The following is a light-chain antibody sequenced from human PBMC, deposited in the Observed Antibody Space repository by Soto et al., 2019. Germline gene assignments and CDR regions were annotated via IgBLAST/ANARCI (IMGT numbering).Light chain of an antibody. J-gene: IGLJ1*01. CDR1: SSDVVAYNY. V-gene: IGLV2-8*01. Sequence: SVLTQPPSASGSPGQSVTISCPGTSSDVVAYNYVSWYQQLPGKAPKLIIYEVSKRPSGVPDRFSGSKSGNTASLTVSGLQAEDEADYYCTSYAGTNSFFYVFGTGTKVTVL. CDR2: EVS. CDR3: TSYAGTNSFFYV.